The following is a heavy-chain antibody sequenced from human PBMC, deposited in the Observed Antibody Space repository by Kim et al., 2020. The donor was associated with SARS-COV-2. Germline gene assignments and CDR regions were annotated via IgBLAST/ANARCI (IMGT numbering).Heavy chain of an antibody. CDR3: AGAAINYYYYGMDV. Sequence: SETLSLTCTVSGGSISSGSYYWSWIRQPAGKGLEWIGRLYTSGSTNYNPSLKSRVTISVDTSKNQFSLKLSSVTAADTAVYYCAGAAINYYYYGMDVWGQGTTVTVSS. J-gene: IGHJ6*02. V-gene: IGHV4-61*02. CDR1: GGSISSGSYY. CDR2: LYTSGST.